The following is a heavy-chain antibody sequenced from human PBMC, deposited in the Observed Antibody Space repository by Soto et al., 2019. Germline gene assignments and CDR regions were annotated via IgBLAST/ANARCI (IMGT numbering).Heavy chain of an antibody. Sequence: GGSLRLSCAASGFTFSSYAMSWVRLAPGKGLEWVSVISGSGGSTYYADSVKGRFTISRDNSKNTLNLQMNSLRAEDTAVYYCAKYKGVIHHLMFDCWGQGTLVTVSS. V-gene: IGHV3-23*01. D-gene: IGHD2-21*01. CDR3: AKYKGVIHHLMFDC. CDR2: ISGSGGST. J-gene: IGHJ4*02. CDR1: GFTFSSYA.